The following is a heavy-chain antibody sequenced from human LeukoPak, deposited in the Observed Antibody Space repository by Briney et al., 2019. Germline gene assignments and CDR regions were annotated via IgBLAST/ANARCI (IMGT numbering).Heavy chain of an antibody. J-gene: IGHJ6*02. V-gene: IGHV1-18*01. CDR3: ATGGHSSGWYSYYYGMDV. Sequence: ASVKVSCKASGYTFTSYGISWVRQAPGQGLEWMGWISGYNGNTNYAQKFQGRVTMTEDTSTDTAYMELSSLRSEDTAVYYCATGGHSSGWYSYYYGMDVWGQGTTVTVSS. D-gene: IGHD6-19*01. CDR1: GYTFTSYG. CDR2: ISGYNGNT.